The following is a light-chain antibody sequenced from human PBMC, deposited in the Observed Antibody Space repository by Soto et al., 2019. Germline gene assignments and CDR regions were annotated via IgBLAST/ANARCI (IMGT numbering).Light chain of an antibody. CDR2: EGS. V-gene: IGLV2-23*01. J-gene: IGLJ1*01. CDR3: CSYATTTTYV. Sequence: QSALTQPASVSGSPGQSITTSCTGTRSDVGTYNLVSWYQQYPGKAPKLMIYEGSKRPSGVSNRFSGSKSGNTASLTLSGLQAEDEADYSYCSYATTTTYVFGTGTKVTVL. CDR1: RSDVGTYNL.